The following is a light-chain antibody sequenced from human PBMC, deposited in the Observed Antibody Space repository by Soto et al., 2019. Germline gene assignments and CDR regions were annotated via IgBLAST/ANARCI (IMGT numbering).Light chain of an antibody. CDR3: SSYARSDTLL. CDR2: DVT. CDR1: NDDIGEYDY. Sequence: QSALAQPASVSGSPGHSITISSTGTNDDIGEYDYVSWYQHHPGKAPKLMIYDVTNRPSGVSSRFSASKSGNTASLTISGLQAEDEADYYCSSYARSDTLLFGGGTKLTVL. J-gene: IGLJ3*02. V-gene: IGLV2-14*03.